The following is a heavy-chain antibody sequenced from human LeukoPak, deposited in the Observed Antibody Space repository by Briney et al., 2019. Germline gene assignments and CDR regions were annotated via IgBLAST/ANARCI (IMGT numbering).Heavy chain of an antibody. CDR1: GYTFSSYG. CDR2: ISAYNGNT. D-gene: IGHD3-10*01. Sequence: ATVTVSCKASGYTFSSYGISWVRQAPGQGLEWMGWISAYNGNTNYRQKLQGRVTMPTDTSTSTAYMDLRSLRSDDTAIYYCARDSPDGSGTYYNDSPDYWGQGTLVTVSS. V-gene: IGHV1-18*01. J-gene: IGHJ4*02. CDR3: ARDSPDGSGTYYNDSPDY.